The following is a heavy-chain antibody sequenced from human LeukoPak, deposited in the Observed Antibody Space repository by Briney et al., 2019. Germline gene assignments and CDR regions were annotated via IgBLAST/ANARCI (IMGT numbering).Heavy chain of an antibody. J-gene: IGHJ4*02. CDR3: ARAYGGDSELDY. CDR1: GYIFTSYG. CDR2: ISTYNVNT. D-gene: IGHD4-23*01. Sequence: GASVKVSCKASGYIFTSYGISWVRQAPGQGLEWMGWISTYNVNTNYARKLQGRVTMTTDTSTGTVYMELRSLRSDDTAVYYCARAYGGDSELDYWGQGTLVTVSS. V-gene: IGHV1-18*01.